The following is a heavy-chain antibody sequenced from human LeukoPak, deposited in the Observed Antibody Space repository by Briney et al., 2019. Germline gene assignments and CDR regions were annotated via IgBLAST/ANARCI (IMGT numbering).Heavy chain of an antibody. Sequence: ASVKVSCKASGYTFTSYAMHWVRQAPGQRLEWMGWSNAGNGNTKYSQEFQGRATITADESTSTAYMELSSLRSEDTAVYYCARVPEAVAGSNWFDPWGQGTLVTVSS. CDR2: SNAGNGNT. J-gene: IGHJ5*02. D-gene: IGHD6-19*01. CDR1: GYTFTSYA. CDR3: ARVPEAVAGSNWFDP. V-gene: IGHV1-3*02.